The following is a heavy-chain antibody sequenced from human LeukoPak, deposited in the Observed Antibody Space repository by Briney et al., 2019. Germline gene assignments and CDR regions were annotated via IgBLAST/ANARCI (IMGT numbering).Heavy chain of an antibody. J-gene: IGHJ5*02. CDR3: AKDSFYYYDSSGSYNWSDP. D-gene: IGHD3-22*01. V-gene: IGHV3-23*01. CDR2: ISGSGGST. CDR1: GFTFSSYA. Sequence: PGGSLRLSCAASGFTFSSYAMSWLRQAPGKGLEWVSAISGSGGSTYYADSVKGRFTISRDNSKNTLYLQMNSLRAEDTAVYYCAKDSFYYYDSSGSYNWSDPSGQGTLVIVSS.